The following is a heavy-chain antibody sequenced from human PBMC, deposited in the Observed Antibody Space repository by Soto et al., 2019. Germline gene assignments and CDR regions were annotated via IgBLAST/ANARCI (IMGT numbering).Heavy chain of an antibody. D-gene: IGHD6-13*01. CDR1: GFTFSSYS. CDR2: ISSSSSYI. J-gene: IGHJ4*02. Sequence: GGSLRLSCAASGFTFSSYSMNWVRLAPGKGLEWVSSISSSSSYIYYADSVKGRFTISRDNAKNSLYLQMNSLRAEDTAVYYCARLWYGSNWYAVHDYWGQGTPVIGS. CDR3: ARLWYGSNWYAVHDY. V-gene: IGHV3-21*01.